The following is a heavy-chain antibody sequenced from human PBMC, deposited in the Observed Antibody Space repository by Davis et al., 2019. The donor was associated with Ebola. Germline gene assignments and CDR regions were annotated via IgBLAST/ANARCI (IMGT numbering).Heavy chain of an antibody. CDR2: ISVSNGNT. CDR3: ARDRSSSDY. D-gene: IGHD6-6*01. Sequence: AASVKVSCKASGYTFTSYGINWVRQAPGQGLEWMGWISVSNGNTNYAQNLQGRVTMTTDTSTSTAYMELRSLRSDDTAVYYCARDRSSSDYWGQGTLVTVSS. CDR1: GYTFTSYG. J-gene: IGHJ4*02. V-gene: IGHV1-18*01.